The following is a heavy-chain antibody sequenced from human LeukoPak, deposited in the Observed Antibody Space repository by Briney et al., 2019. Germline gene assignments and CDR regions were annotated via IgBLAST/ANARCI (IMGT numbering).Heavy chain of an antibody. D-gene: IGHD1-26*01. V-gene: IGHV4-30-4*01. CDR3: ARGGGSYYVVGFDY. CDR1: GGSISSGDYY. J-gene: IGHJ4*02. Sequence: ASQTLSLTCTVPGGSISSGDYYWSWIRQPPGKGLEWIGYIYYSGSTYYNPSLKSRVTISVDTSKNQFSLKLSSVTAADTAVYYCARGGGSYYVVGFDYWGQGTLVTVSS. CDR2: IYYSGST.